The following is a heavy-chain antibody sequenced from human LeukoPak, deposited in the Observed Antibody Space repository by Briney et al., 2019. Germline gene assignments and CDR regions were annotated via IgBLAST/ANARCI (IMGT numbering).Heavy chain of an antibody. Sequence: GGSLRLSCAATGFTFSDYAMHWVRQAPGKGLEWVAVISYDGSNKYYTDSVKGRFTISRDNSKNTLYLQMNSLRAEDTAVYYCAKDRTAGYDGLVDYWGQGTLVTVSS. J-gene: IGHJ4*02. V-gene: IGHV3-30*18. CDR3: AKDRTAGYDGLVDY. CDR1: GFTFSDYA. D-gene: IGHD5-12*01. CDR2: ISYDGSNK.